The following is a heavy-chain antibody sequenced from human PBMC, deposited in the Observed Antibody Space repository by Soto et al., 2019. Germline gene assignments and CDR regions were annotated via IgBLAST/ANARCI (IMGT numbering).Heavy chain of an antibody. Sequence: SETLSLTCAVYGGSFSSDYWSWIRQPPGKALEWIGYIHSSGSTNYNPSLKSRVAISVDTAKNQFSLKLSSVTAADTAVYYCARDSTWGVGYFDFWGQGTLVTVSS. J-gene: IGHJ4*02. V-gene: IGHV4-59*01. CDR1: GGSFSSDY. D-gene: IGHD3-16*01. CDR2: IHSSGST. CDR3: ARDSTWGVGYFDF.